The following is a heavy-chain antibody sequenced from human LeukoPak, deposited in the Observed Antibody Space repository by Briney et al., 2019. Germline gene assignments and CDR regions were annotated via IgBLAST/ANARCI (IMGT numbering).Heavy chain of an antibody. D-gene: IGHD3-3*01. CDR3: ARDNRDYDFWSGYYPSNWFDR. Sequence: SETLSLTCAVYGGSFSGYYWSWIRQPPGKGLEWIGEINRSGSTNYNPSLKSRVTISVDTSKNQFSLKLSSVPAANTAVYYCARDNRDYDFWSGYYPSNWFDRLGQGTLVTVSS. J-gene: IGHJ5*02. CDR2: INRSGST. CDR1: GGSFSGYY. V-gene: IGHV4-34*01.